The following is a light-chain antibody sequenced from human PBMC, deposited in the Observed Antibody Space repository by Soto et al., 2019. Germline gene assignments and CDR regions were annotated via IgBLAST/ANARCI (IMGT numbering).Light chain of an antibody. V-gene: IGLV2-14*01. CDR3: SSYTSSTTVV. CDR2: DVS. J-gene: IGLJ7*01. Sequence: QSALTQPASVSGSPGQSITISCTGTSSDIGGYNYVSWYQQHPGKAPKLIIYDVSNWPSGISNGVSNRFSCSKSVNTASLTISVHQAEDEADYYCSSYTSSTTVVFGGGTQLTVL. CDR1: SSDIGGYNY.